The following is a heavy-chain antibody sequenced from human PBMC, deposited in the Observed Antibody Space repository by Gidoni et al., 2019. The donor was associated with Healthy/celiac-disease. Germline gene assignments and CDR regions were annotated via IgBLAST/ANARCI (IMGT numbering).Heavy chain of an antibody. D-gene: IGHD3-22*01. CDR3: ARAASDSSGCVDY. CDR2: ISSSSSYI. V-gene: IGHV3-21*01. J-gene: IGHJ4*02. CDR1: GFTFSSYS. Sequence: EVQLVESGGGLVKPGGSLRLSCAASGFTFSSYSMNWVRQAPGKGLEWVSSISSSSSYIYYADSVKGRFTISRDNAKNSLYLQMNSLRAEDTAVYYCARAASDSSGCVDYWGQGTLVTVSS.